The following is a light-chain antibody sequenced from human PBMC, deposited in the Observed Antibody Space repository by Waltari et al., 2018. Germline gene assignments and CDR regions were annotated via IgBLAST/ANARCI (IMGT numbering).Light chain of an antibody. Sequence: SYELTQPPSVSVSPGQTASITCSGDKLGDKYPCWYQQEPGQSPVLVIYQDMKRPSGIPERFSGSNSGNTATLTISGTQAMDEADYYCQAWDSSHVVFGGGTKLTVL. J-gene: IGLJ2*01. V-gene: IGLV3-1*01. CDR1: KLGDKY. CDR3: QAWDSSHVV. CDR2: QDM.